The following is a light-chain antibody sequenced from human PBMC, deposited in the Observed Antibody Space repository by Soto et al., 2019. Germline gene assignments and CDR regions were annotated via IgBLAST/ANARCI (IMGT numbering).Light chain of an antibody. CDR2: DAS. J-gene: IGKJ2*01. CDR1: QSISSW. V-gene: IGKV1-5*01. Sequence: DIQMTQSPSTLSASVGDRVTITCRASQSISSWLAWYQQKPGKAPKLLIYDASSLESGVPSRFSGSGSGTEFTLTISSLQHDDFATYYCQQYNSYSSYTFGQGTKLEIK. CDR3: QQYNSYSSYT.